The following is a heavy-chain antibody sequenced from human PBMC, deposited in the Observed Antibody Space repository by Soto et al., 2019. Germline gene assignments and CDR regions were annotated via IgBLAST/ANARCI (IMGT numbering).Heavy chain of an antibody. J-gene: IGHJ3*02. CDR3: ASSYAYDAFDI. V-gene: IGHV3-53*05. CDR2: IYSGGST. D-gene: IGHD4-17*01. Sequence: PGGSLRLSCAASGFTVSSNYMSWVRQAPGKGLEWVSVIYSGGSTYYADSVKGRFTISRDNSKNTLYLQMNSLRAEDTSVYYCASSYAYDAFDIWGQGTMVTVSS. CDR1: GFTVSSNY.